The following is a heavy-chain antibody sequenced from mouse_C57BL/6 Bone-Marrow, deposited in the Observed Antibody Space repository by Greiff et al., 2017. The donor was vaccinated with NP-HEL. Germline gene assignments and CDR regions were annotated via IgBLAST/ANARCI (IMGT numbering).Heavy chain of an antibody. Sequence: VQLQQPGAELVRPGTSVKLSCKASGYTFTSYWMHWVKQRPGQGLEWIGVIDPSDSYTNYNQKFKGKATLTVDTSSSTAYMQLSSLTSEDSAVDYCERGTTMVTAGWGQGTLVTVSA. D-gene: IGHD2-2*01. CDR3: ERGTTMVTAG. CDR1: GYTFTSYW. J-gene: IGHJ3*01. V-gene: IGHV1-59*01. CDR2: IDPSDSYT.